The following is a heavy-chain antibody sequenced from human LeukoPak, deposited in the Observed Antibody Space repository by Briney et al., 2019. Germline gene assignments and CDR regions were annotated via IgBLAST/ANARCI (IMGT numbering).Heavy chain of an antibody. CDR2: VYTVGST. CDR1: GFIVSRTY. CDR3: AREVRFLEWSTYYYYGMDV. J-gene: IGHJ6*02. D-gene: IGHD3-3*01. Sequence: AGSLRLAWAASGFIVSRTYMSWVRQAEGEGLGWDAVVYTVGSTHYADSVKGRFSISRDNAKNSLYLQMTSLRAEDTAVYYCAREVRFLEWSTYYYYGMDVWGQGTTVTVSS. V-gene: IGHV3-53*01.